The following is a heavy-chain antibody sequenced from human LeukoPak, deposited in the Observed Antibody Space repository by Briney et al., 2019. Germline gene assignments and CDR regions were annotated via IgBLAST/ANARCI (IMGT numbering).Heavy chain of an antibody. J-gene: IGHJ4*02. CDR3: ARRLSGGDTAMEFDY. CDR1: GYTFTGYY. Sequence: GASVKVSCKASGYTFTGYYKHWVRQAPGQGLEWVGWNNPNSGGTNYAQKFQGRVTMTRDTSISTAYMELSRLRSDDTAVYYCARRLSGGDTAMEFDYWGQGTLVTVSS. D-gene: IGHD5-18*01. CDR2: NNPNSGGT. V-gene: IGHV1-2*02.